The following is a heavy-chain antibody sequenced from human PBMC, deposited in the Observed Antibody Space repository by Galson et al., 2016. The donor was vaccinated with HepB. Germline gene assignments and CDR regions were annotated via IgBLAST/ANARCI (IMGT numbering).Heavy chain of an antibody. CDR3: GKHGGFDY. J-gene: IGHJ4*02. CDR1: GFSFSTSG. V-gene: IGHV3-23*01. Sequence: SLRLSCAASGFSFSTSGMSWVRQTPGRGLEWLSGITGSGTTTHYADSVKGRFTISRDNSKNTLYLYMSSLRAGDTAVYYCGKHGGFDYWGQGALVTVSS. CDR2: ITGSGTTT. D-gene: IGHD3-16*01.